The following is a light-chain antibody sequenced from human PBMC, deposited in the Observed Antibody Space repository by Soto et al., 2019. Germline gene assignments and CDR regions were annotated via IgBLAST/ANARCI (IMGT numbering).Light chain of an antibody. Sequence: EIVMTQSPATLSVSPGERATLSCRASQSVGKNLAWYQQKFGQAPSLLIYDASTRAAGIPARFSGSGSGTEFTLTITSLQSEDCALYFCQQYNNWPPLTFGGGTKVEI. CDR3: QQYNNWPPLT. J-gene: IGKJ4*01. V-gene: IGKV3D-15*01. CDR1: QSVGKN. CDR2: DAS.